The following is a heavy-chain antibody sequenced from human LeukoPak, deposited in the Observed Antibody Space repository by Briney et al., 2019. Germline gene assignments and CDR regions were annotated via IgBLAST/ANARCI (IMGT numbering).Heavy chain of an antibody. D-gene: IGHD3-10*01. CDR1: GFTFSSYW. CDR3: ARELRYGSGSRNYYGMDV. J-gene: IGHJ6*02. Sequence: GGSLRLSCAASGFTFSSYWMSWVRQAPGKGLEWVANIKQDGSEKYYVDSVKGRFTISRDNAKNSLYLQMNSLRAEDTAVYYCARELRYGSGSRNYYGMDVWGQGTTVTVSS. CDR2: IKQDGSEK. V-gene: IGHV3-7*01.